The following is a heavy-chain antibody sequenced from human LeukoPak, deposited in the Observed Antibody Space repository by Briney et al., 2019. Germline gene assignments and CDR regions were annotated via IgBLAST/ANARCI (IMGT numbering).Heavy chain of an antibody. CDR1: GGSLSGYY. CDR2: INHSGST. CDR3: ARELYGSGRTN. Sequence: PSGTLSLTCAVYGGSLSGYYWSWIRQPPGKGLEWIGEINHSGSTNYNSSLKSRVTISVDTSKNQFSLKLSSVTAADTAVYYCARELYGSGRTNWGQGTLVTVSS. D-gene: IGHD3-10*01. J-gene: IGHJ4*02. V-gene: IGHV4-34*01.